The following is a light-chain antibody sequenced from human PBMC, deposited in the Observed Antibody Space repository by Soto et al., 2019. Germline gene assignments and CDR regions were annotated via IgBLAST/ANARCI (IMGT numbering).Light chain of an antibody. CDR3: QQYGSSRT. Sequence: EIVMTQSPATLSVSPGERATLSCRATQTVSSNLAWYQQRPGQAPRILIYGASSRATGIPDRFSGSGSGTDSTLTISRLEPEDFAVYYCQQYGSSRTLGQGTKVDIK. CDR2: GAS. V-gene: IGKV3-20*01. CDR1: QTVSSN. J-gene: IGKJ1*01.